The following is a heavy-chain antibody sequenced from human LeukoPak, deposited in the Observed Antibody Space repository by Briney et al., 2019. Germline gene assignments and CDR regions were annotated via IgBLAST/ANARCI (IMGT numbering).Heavy chain of an antibody. CDR2: ISAYNGNT. D-gene: IGHD2-15*01. V-gene: IGHV1-18*01. J-gene: IGHJ4*02. CDR1: GGTFSSYA. CDR3: ARLGYCSGGSCYNPDY. Sequence: GASVKVSCKASGGTFSSYAISWVRQAPGQGLEWMGWISAYNGNTNYAQKLQDRVTMTTDTSTSTAYMELRSLRSDDTAVYYCARLGYCSGGSCYNPDYWGQGTLVTVSS.